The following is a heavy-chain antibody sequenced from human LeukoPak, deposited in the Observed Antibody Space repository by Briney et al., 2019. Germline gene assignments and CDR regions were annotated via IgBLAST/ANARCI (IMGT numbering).Heavy chain of an antibody. V-gene: IGHV4-31*03. CDR1: GGSISSGGYY. D-gene: IGHD6-13*01. Sequence: PSETLSLTCTVSGGSISSGGYYWSWIRQHPGKGLEWIGYIYYSGSTYYNPSLKSRVTISVDTSKNQFSLKLSSVTAADTAMYYCARDGRRYSSSWYYFDCWGQGTLVTVSS. CDR2: IYYSGST. J-gene: IGHJ4*02. CDR3: ARDGRRYSSSWYYFDC.